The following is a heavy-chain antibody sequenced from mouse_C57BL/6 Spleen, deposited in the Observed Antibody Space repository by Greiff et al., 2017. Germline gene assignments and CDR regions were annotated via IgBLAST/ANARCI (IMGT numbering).Heavy chain of an antibody. Sequence: VKLMESGAELMKPGASVKLSCKATGYTFTGYWIEWVKQRPGHGLEWIGEILPGSGSTNYNEKFKGKATFTADTSSNTAYMQLSSLTTADSAIYYGANIYYGNHWCAYWGQGTLVTVSA. CDR2: ILPGSGST. V-gene: IGHV1-9*01. D-gene: IGHD2-1*01. J-gene: IGHJ3*01. CDR1: GYTFTGYW. CDR3: ANIYYGNHWCAY.